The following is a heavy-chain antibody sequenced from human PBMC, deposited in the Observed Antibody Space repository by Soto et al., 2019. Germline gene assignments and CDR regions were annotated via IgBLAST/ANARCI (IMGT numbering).Heavy chain of an antibody. CDR2: ISWNSGSI. D-gene: IGHD2-15*01. V-gene: IGHV3-9*01. CDR1: GFTFDDYA. Sequence: EVQLVESGGGLVQPGRSLRLSCAASGFTFDDYAMHWVRQAPGKGLEWVSGISWNSGSIGYADSVKGRFTISRDNAKNSLYLQMNSLRADDTALYYCEKADRVEAAYFDYWGQGTLVTVSS. CDR3: EKADRVEAAYFDY. J-gene: IGHJ4*02.